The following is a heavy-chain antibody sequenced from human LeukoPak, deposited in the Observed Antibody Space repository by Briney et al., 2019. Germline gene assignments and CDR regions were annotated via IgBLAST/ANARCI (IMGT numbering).Heavy chain of an antibody. D-gene: IGHD6-19*01. Sequence: GGSLRLSCAASGFAFTSFTMNWVRQTPGKGLEWVSSISGTGGNTYYADSVKGRFTISRDNSRNTLYLQMNSLRAEDTAVYYCAKDHGVAVTGMYYWGQGTLSPSPQ. V-gene: IGHV3-23*01. CDR2: ISGTGGNT. CDR3: AKDHGVAVTGMYY. CDR1: GFAFTSFT. J-gene: IGHJ4*02.